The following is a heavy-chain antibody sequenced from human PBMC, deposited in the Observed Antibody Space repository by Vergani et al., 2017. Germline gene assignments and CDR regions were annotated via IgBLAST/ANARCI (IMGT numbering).Heavy chain of an antibody. D-gene: IGHD4-11*01. CDR2: IDHTGRP. J-gene: IGHJ6*03. CDR1: GWSFTSYH. Sequence: QVQLQQWGGGLLKPSETLSLTCVVNGWSFTSYHWTWIRQSPGEGLEWVGDIDHTGRPDYNPSLKSRLTMSVDKSRNLFSLTLNSVTATDTAIXFCARVNTETNGHLYYYYYMDVWGQGTAVTVS. V-gene: IGHV4-34*01. CDR3: ARVNTETNGHLYYYYYMDV.